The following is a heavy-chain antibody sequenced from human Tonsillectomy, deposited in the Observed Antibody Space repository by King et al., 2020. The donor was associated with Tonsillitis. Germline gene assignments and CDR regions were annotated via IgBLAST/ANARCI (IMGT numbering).Heavy chain of an antibody. CDR1: GFTFSSYA. J-gene: IGHJ4*02. D-gene: IGHD6-13*01. CDR3: ARIRIAAAGGDY. Sequence: VQLVESGGGVVQPGSSLRLSGAASGFTFSSYAMHWVRQAPGQGLEWVAVISYDGSIKYYADSVKGRFTISRDNSKNTLYLQMNSLRAEDTAVYYCARIRIAAAGGDYWGQGTLVTVSS. CDR2: ISYDGSIK. V-gene: IGHV3-30*01.